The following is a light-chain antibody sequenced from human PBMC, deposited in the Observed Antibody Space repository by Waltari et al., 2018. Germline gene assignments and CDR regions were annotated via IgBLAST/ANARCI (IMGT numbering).Light chain of an antibody. J-gene: IGKJ5*01. Sequence: EVVMTQSPATLSVFPGESATLSCRASQTVATNLAWYQQRPGQAPSLLIFDASTRAPSVPAKFSGSGSGTEFTLTIRSLQSEDSAIYYCQQYNRWPPITFGQGTRLEI. CDR1: QTVATN. V-gene: IGKV3-15*01. CDR2: DAS. CDR3: QQYNRWPPIT.